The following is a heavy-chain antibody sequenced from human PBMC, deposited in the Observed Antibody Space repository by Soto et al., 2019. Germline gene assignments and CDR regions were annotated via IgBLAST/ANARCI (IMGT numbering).Heavy chain of an antibody. D-gene: IGHD2-21*02. J-gene: IGHJ4*02. V-gene: IGHV3-33*01. CDR2: IWYDGSNK. CDR3: ARSGVLGCGGDCYSFDY. CDR1: GFTFSSYG. Sequence: QVQLVESGGGVVQPGRSLRLSCAASGFTFSSYGVHWVRQAPGKGLEWVAVIWYDGSNKYYADSVKGRFTISRDNSKNTLYLQMNSLRAEDTAVYYCARSGVLGCGGDCYSFDYWGQGTLVTVSS.